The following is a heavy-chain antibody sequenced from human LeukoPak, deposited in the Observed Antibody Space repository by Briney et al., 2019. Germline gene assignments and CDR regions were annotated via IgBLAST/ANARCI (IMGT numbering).Heavy chain of an antibody. CDR2: ISGSRSNT. CDR1: GFTFSSYA. Sequence: GGSLRLSCAASGFTFSSYAMSWVRQAPGKGLEWVSAISGSRSNTYYADSVKGRFTISRDNSKNTLYLQMNSLRDEDTAVYYCARDPLYGSGSRAAYYFDYWGQGTLVTVSS. J-gene: IGHJ4*02. V-gene: IGHV3-23*01. D-gene: IGHD3-10*01. CDR3: ARDPLYGSGSRAAYYFDY.